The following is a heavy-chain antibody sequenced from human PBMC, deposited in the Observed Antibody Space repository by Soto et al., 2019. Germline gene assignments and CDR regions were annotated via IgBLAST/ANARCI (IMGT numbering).Heavy chain of an antibody. CDR3: AHLPAAAVEFVGVY. D-gene: IGHD2-2*01. Sequence: EVQLLESGGGLVQPGGSLRLSCAASGFTFSSYAMSWVRQAPGEGLEWVSAISGTGGSTYYADSVKGRFTISRDNSKNTLYLHMNSLRAEDTAVYYCAHLPAAAVEFVGVYWGQGTLVTVSS. CDR1: GFTFSSYA. V-gene: IGHV3-23*01. CDR2: ISGTGGST. J-gene: IGHJ4*02.